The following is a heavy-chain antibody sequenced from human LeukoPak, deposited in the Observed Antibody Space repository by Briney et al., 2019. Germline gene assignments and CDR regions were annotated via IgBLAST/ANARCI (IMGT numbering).Heavy chain of an antibody. CDR1: GGSISSGAFY. CDR2: IYYTGST. J-gene: IGHJ4*02. V-gene: IGHV4-31*03. CDR3: AASSGVTLGRF. D-gene: IGHD3-16*01. Sequence: SQTLSLTCTVSGGSISSGAFYNNWIRQRPGKGLEWIGYIYYTGSTSYNPPLKSRATMSVDTSMNQVSLKLTSLTAADTAVYYCAASSGVTLGRFWGQGTLVTVSS.